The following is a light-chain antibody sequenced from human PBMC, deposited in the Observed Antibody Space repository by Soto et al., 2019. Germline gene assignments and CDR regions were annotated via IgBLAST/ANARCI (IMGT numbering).Light chain of an antibody. CDR2: RAS. J-gene: IGKJ3*01. CDR1: QYVGNW. V-gene: IGKV1-5*03. Sequence: DIQMTQSPSTLSASVGDRVTITCRASQYVGNWLAWYQQKPGTAPKLLIYRASTFESGVPSRFSGSGSGSDFPLTINLLQPVDFATYFYQHSYSYSGTFGPAPNVHIK. CDR3: QHSYSYSGT.